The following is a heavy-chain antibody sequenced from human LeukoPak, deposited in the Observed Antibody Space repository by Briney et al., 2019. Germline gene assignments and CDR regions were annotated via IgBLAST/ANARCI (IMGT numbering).Heavy chain of an antibody. CDR3: ARHIGLGGFGELSPDY. Sequence: GESLKISCKGSGYSFTSYWIGWVRQMPGKGLEWMGIIYPGDSDTRYSPSFQGQVTISADKSISTAYLQWSSLKASDTAMYYCARHIGLGGFGELSPDYWGQGTLVTVSS. CDR2: IYPGDSDT. CDR1: GYSFTSYW. J-gene: IGHJ4*02. V-gene: IGHV5-51*01. D-gene: IGHD3-10*01.